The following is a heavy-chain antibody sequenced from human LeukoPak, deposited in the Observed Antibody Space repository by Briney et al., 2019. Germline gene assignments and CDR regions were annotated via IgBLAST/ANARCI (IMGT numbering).Heavy chain of an antibody. Sequence: GGSLRLSCAASGFTFSSYSMNWVRQAPGKGLEWVSSISSSSSYIYYADSVKGRFTISRDNAKNSLYLQMNSLRAEDTAVYYCARKSSSSYNYYYYMDVWGKGTTVTVSS. CDR3: ARKSSSSYNYYYYMDV. V-gene: IGHV3-21*01. J-gene: IGHJ6*03. D-gene: IGHD6-6*01. CDR2: ISSSSSYI. CDR1: GFTFSSYS.